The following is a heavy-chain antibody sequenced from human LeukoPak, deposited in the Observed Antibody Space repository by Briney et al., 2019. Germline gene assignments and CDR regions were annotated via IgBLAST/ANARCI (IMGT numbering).Heavy chain of an antibody. Sequence: PGGSLRLSCAASGFTVSNTYMIWVRQAPGKGLEWVAVISYDGSNKYYADSVKGRFTISRDNSKNTLYLQMNSLRAEDTAVYYCAKDRGDYYDSSGYYSGGFDIWGQGTMVTVSS. D-gene: IGHD3-22*01. CDR2: ISYDGSNK. CDR3: AKDRGDYYDSSGYYSGGFDI. V-gene: IGHV3-30*18. CDR1: GFTVSNTY. J-gene: IGHJ3*02.